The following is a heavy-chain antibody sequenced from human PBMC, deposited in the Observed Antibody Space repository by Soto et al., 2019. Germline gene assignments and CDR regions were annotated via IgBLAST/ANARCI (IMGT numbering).Heavy chain of an antibody. Sequence: SETLSLTCAVSGDSISNGYYWAWIRQPPGKGLEWIGSIYHSGTTYYNPSLKSRVTISVDTSKNQFSLKLSSVTAADTAVYYCARGIADYWGQGTLVTVSS. CDR3: ARGIADY. CDR2: IYHSGTT. CDR1: GDSISNGYY. D-gene: IGHD2-21*01. J-gene: IGHJ4*02. V-gene: IGHV4-38-2*01.